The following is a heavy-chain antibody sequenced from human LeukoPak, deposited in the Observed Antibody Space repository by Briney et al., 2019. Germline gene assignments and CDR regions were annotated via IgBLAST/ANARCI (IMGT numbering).Heavy chain of an antibody. CDR3: TTWVGAHFDF. Sequence: PGGSLRLSCAASGFTFSSHWMHWVRQAPGKGLEWVSTIDGPTFRTHYADSVMGRFTISRDNSKNTLYLQMNSLRAEDTAVYFCTTWVGAHFDFWGQGTLVTVSS. J-gene: IGHJ4*02. D-gene: IGHD1-26*01. V-gene: IGHV3-23*01. CDR1: GFTFSSHW. CDR2: IDGPTFRT.